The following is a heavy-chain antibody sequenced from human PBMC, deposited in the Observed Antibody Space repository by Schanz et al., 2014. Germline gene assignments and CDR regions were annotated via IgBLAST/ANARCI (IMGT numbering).Heavy chain of an antibody. Sequence: QVQLQESGPALVKPSETLSLTCTVSGGSISSEYWSWIRQPAGKGLEWIGRIYNSGKTNYNPSLESRVSMSVDTSKKQLSLKLRSVSAADTAVFYCARRDNYLSAFDIWGQGTMVTVSS. J-gene: IGHJ3*02. V-gene: IGHV4-4*07. CDR3: ARRDNYLSAFDI. CDR1: GGSISSEY. CDR2: IYNSGKT. D-gene: IGHD4-4*01.